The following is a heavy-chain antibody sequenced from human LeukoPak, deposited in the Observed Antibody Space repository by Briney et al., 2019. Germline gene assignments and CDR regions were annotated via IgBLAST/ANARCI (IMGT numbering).Heavy chain of an antibody. J-gene: IGHJ4*02. Sequence: PGESLKISCKGSGYNFTTYWIGWVRQMPGKGLEWMGIIYPGDSDTRYSPSFQGQVTISADKSISTAYLQWSSLKASDTAMYYCARLGSSSWSPLDYWGQGTLVTVSS. D-gene: IGHD6-13*01. V-gene: IGHV5-51*01. CDR2: IYPGDSDT. CDR3: ARLGSSSWSPLDY. CDR1: GYNFTTYW.